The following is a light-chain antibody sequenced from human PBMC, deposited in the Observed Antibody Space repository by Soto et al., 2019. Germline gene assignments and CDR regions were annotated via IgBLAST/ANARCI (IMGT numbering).Light chain of an antibody. CDR1: HHVAIY. CDR2: DAS. J-gene: IGKJ5*01. CDR3: QQRKYWPALT. V-gene: IGKV3-11*01. Sequence: EAVLTQSPATLSLSPGETATLSCRASHHVAIYVAWYQQKPGQAPRLLIYDASNRATGIPARFSGSGSGTDFTLTISSLEPEDFAVYYCQQRKYWPALTFGQGTRLE.